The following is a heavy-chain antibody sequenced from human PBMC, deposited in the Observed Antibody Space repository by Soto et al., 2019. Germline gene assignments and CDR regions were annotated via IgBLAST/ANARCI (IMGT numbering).Heavy chain of an antibody. J-gene: IGHJ5*02. CDR1: GGSITSSSHF. Sequence: LSLTCTASGGSITSSSHFWGWVRQPPGKGLEWIGTIYFTGNTYYTPSLKSRLTMSIDTSKNEFSLRLNSVTAADTAVYYCAGQTFTIAAASYGRSNWFDPWGPGTLVTVSS. CDR3: AGQTFTIAAASYGRSNWFDP. D-gene: IGHD6-25*01. V-gene: IGHV4-39*01. CDR2: IYFTGNT.